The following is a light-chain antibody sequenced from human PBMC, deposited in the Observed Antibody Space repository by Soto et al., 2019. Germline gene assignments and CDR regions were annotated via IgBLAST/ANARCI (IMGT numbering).Light chain of an antibody. Sequence: QSVLTQPPSASGTPGQSVTIPCTGTSSDVGDYNYVSWYQQHPGKAPKLVIYEVSRRPSGVPDRFSGSKSGNTASLTVSGLQAEDEADYYCSSYAGSNTWVFGGGTKLTVL. V-gene: IGLV2-8*01. CDR2: EVS. J-gene: IGLJ2*01. CDR1: SSDVGDYNY. CDR3: SSYAGSNTWV.